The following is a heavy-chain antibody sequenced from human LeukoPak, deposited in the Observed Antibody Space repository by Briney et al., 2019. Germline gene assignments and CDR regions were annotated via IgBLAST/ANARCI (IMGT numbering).Heavy chain of an antibody. J-gene: IGHJ4*02. CDR2: INPNSGVT. D-gene: IGHD5-18*01. CDR3: AKDAYSGFSSSYNMDS. V-gene: IGHV1-2*02. Sequence: AAVKVSFKASGYTVTDHYLHWVRQAPGQGLEGMGWINPNSGVTNYAQKFQGRVTMTRDTSINTAYMELHSLTSDDTAMYYCAKDAYSGFSSSYNMDSWGQGTLVTVSS. CDR1: GYTVTDHY.